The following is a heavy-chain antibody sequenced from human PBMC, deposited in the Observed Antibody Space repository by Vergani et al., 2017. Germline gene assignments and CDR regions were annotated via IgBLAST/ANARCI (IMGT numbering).Heavy chain of an antibody. D-gene: IGHD2-2*01. CDR3: AHLPAATTFVFVDI. V-gene: IGHV2-5*01. CDR2: IYWNDDK. Sequence: QITLKESGPTLVKPTQTLTLTCTFSGFSLSTIGVGVGWIRQPPGKALEGLALIYWNDDKRYSPSLKSRLTITKDTSKNQVVLTMTNIDPVDTATYYCAHLPAATTFVFVDIWGQGTMVTVSS. CDR1: GFSLSTIGVG. J-gene: IGHJ3*02.